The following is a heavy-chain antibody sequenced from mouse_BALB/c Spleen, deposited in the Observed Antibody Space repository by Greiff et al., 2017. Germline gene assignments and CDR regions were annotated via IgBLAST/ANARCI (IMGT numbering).Heavy chain of an antibody. CDR1: GYAFSSYW. J-gene: IGHJ3*01. V-gene: IGHV1-80*01. Sequence: VQVLESGAELVRPGSSVKISCKASGYAFSSYWMNWVKQRPGQGLEWIGQIYPGDGNTNYNQKFKGKATMTVDKSSSTAYMELARLTSEDSAVYYCARGDDGYSFAYWGQGTLVTVSA. D-gene: IGHD2-3*01. CDR2: IYPGDGNT. CDR3: ARGDDGYSFAY.